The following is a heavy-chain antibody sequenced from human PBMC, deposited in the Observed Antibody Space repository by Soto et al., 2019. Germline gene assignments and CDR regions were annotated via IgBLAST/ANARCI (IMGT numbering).Heavy chain of an antibody. D-gene: IGHD3-10*01. CDR3: STGLLWFGENLYGMDV. CDR1: GFTFSTYS. J-gene: IGHJ6*02. CDR2: ITGSSNFI. Sequence: EVQLVESGGGLVKPGGSLRLSCAASGFTFSTYSMNWVRQAPGKGLEWVSSITGSSNFIYYADTVKGQFTIPRDNAKNSLDPQISSLRPEDTPGSYSSTGLLWFGENLYGMDVWGQGTTVTVSS. V-gene: IGHV3-21*01.